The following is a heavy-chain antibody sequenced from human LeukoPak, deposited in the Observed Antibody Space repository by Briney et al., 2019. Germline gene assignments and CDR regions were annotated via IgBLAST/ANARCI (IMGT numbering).Heavy chain of an antibody. V-gene: IGHV4-34*01. CDR2: INHSGST. J-gene: IGHJ4*02. CDR1: GGSFSGYY. D-gene: IGHD5-18*01. CDR3: ARAGLYSYGTGYFDY. Sequence: SETLSLTCAVYGGSFSGYYWSWIRQPPGKGLEWIGEINHSGSTNYNPSLKSRVTISVDTSKNQFSLKLSSATAADTAVYYCARAGLYSYGTGYFDYWGQGTLVTVSS.